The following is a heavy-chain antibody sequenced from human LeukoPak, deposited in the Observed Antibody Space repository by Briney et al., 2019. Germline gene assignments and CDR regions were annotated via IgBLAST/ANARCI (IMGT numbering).Heavy chain of an antibody. Sequence: ASVKVSCKASGYTFTGDFMHWVRQAPGQGLEWMGWINPDSGYTNYAQKFQGRVTMTRDTSISTTYMELSRLRSDDTAVYYCARRSGSYYYFDYWGQGTLVTVSS. J-gene: IGHJ4*02. CDR3: ARRSGSYYYFDY. V-gene: IGHV1-2*02. CDR2: INPDSGYT. D-gene: IGHD1-26*01. CDR1: GYTFTGDF.